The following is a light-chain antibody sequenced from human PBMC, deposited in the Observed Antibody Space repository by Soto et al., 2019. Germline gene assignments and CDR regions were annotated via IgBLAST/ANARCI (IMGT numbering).Light chain of an antibody. CDR2: GAS. CDR1: QSVSSSY. J-gene: IGKJ2*01. CDR3: QQYGSSPMYI. V-gene: IGKV3-20*01. Sequence: EIVLTQFPGTLSLSPGERATLSCRASQSVSSSYLAWYQQKPGQAPRLLVYGASTRATGIPDRFSGGGSGTDFTLTISRLEPEDFAVYYCQQYGSSPMYIFGQGTKLEIK.